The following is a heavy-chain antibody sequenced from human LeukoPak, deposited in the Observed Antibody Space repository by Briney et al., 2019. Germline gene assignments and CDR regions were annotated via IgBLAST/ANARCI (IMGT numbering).Heavy chain of an antibody. CDR1: GDSISRYF. Sequence: SETLSLTCTVSGDSISRYFWSWIRQPAGKGLEWIGRFHTRGSTNFNPSLKSRVTMSVDTSKNQFSLKLSSVAAADTAVYYCARGAAENKPYSCFFHWGRGTLVTVSS. D-gene: IGHD5-12*01. V-gene: IGHV4-4*07. J-gene: IGHJ4*02. CDR2: FHTRGST. CDR3: ARGAAENKPYSCFFH.